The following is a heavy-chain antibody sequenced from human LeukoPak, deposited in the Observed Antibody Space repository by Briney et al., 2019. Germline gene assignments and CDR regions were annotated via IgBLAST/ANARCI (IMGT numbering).Heavy chain of an antibody. CDR3: TRASSSTWSYYYYYMDV. CDR2: IRSKTYGCTK. Sequence: GGSLRLSCAASGFTFSSYSMNWVRQAPGKGLEWVGFIRSKTYGCTKEYAASVKGRFTISRDDSKSIAYLQMNSLKTEDTAVYYCTRASSSTWSYYYYYMDVWGKGTTVTISS. CDR1: GFTFSSYS. V-gene: IGHV3-49*04. D-gene: IGHD6-13*01. J-gene: IGHJ6*03.